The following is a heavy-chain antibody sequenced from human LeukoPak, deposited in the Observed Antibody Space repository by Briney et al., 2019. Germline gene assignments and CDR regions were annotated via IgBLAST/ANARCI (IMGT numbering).Heavy chain of an antibody. V-gene: IGHV5-51*01. D-gene: IGHD3-9*01. CDR3: ARHAAATYYDILTGYYPDY. CDR1: GYSFTSYW. Sequence: GESLNISCKGSGYSFTSYWIGWVRQMPGKGLEWMGIIYPGDSDTRYSPSFQGQVTISADKSIGTAYLQWSSLKASDTAMYYCARHAAATYYDILTGYYPDYWGQGTLVTVSS. CDR2: IYPGDSDT. J-gene: IGHJ4*02.